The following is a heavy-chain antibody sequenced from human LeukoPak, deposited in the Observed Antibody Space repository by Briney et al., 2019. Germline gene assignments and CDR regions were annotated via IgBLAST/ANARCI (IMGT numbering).Heavy chain of an antibody. V-gene: IGHV3-74*01. CDR2: IANDGSST. J-gene: IGHJ3*02. D-gene: IGHD2-15*01. CDR1: GLTFSSHW. Sequence: GGSLRLSCAASGLTFSSHWMHWVRQAPGKGLVWVSRIANDGSSTTYADSVKGRFTISRDNAKNSLYLQMNSLRAEDTAVYYCARDLGGGLGYCSGGSCYSRDDAFDIWGQGTMVTVSS. CDR3: ARDLGGGLGYCSGGSCYSRDDAFDI.